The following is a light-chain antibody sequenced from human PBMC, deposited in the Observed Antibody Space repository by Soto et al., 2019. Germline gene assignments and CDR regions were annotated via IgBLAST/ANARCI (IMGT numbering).Light chain of an antibody. CDR1: EGVASNY. J-gene: IGKJ1*01. CDR3: QQYGISPWA. V-gene: IGKV3-20*01. CDR2: TAS. Sequence: QSPGSLSLYIGDIATLFCRASEGVASNYLAWYQQKPGRAPRLLIYTASTRATDIPDRFSGSGSGTDFTLTISRLEPEDVAVYYCQQYGISPWAFGQGTKVDIK.